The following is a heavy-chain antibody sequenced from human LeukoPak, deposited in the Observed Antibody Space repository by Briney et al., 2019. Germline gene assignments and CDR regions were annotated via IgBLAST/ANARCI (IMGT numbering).Heavy chain of an antibody. Sequence: GGSLRLSCAASGFSFSTYSMIWVRQAPGKGLEWVSSISSRSDYIYFGDSVKGRFTISRDNAKNSLYLQMNSLRAEDTAVYYCARVSEFYGSGSFYNEDYWGQGTLVSVSS. CDR1: GFSFSTYS. CDR2: ISSRSDYI. J-gene: IGHJ4*02. V-gene: IGHV3-21*01. D-gene: IGHD3-10*01. CDR3: ARVSEFYGSGSFYNEDY.